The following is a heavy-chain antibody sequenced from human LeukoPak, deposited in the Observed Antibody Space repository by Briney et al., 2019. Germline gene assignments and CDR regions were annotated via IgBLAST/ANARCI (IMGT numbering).Heavy chain of an antibody. V-gene: IGHV4-61*02. CDR3: ARDGHYGDYLDAFDI. D-gene: IGHD4-17*01. J-gene: IGHJ3*02. CDR2: IYTSGGT. CDR1: GGSITSGSYY. Sequence: PSETLSLTCTVSGGSITSGSYYWSWIRQPAGKGLEWIGRIYTSGGTNYNPSLKSRLTISVDTSKNQFSLTLSTVTAADTAVYYCARDGHYGDYLDAFDIWGQGTMVTVSS.